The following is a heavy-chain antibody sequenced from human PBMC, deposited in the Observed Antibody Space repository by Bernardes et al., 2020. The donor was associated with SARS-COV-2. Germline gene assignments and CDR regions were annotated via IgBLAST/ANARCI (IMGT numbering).Heavy chain of an antibody. CDR1: GFTFHNYV. Sequence: GGSLRLSCEASGFTFHNYVMNWVRQAPGKGLEWVSSISGSSDTTYYADSVKGRFTISRDNSRNTLYLQMNSLRAEDTAVYSCARDHDYGAALHLWGQGTMVTVSS. CDR2: ISGSSDTT. J-gene: IGHJ3*01. D-gene: IGHD4-17*01. CDR3: ARDHDYGAALHL. V-gene: IGHV3-23*01.